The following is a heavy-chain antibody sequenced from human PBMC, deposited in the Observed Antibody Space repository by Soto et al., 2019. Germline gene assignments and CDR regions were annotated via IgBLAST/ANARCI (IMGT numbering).Heavy chain of an antibody. D-gene: IGHD2-8*01. J-gene: IGHJ4*02. Sequence: PSETLSLTCTVSGGSISSYYWSWIRQPPGKGLEWIGYIYYSRSTNYNPSLKSRVTISVDTSKNQFSLKLSSVTAADTAVYYCARRYAGNFDYWGQGTLVTVSS. CDR2: IYYSRST. CDR3: ARRYAGNFDY. V-gene: IGHV4-59*01. CDR1: GGSISSYY.